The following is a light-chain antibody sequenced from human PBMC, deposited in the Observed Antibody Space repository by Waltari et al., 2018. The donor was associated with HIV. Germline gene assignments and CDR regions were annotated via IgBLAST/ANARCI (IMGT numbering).Light chain of an antibody. CDR1: SSPPGAGYD. CDR3: QSYDSSLSGSV. J-gene: IGLJ3*02. Sequence: SVLTQPPSVSGAPGQSVTLPSTGRSSPPGAGYDVNSYQQLPGTAPKLLIYGNSNRPSGVPDRFSGSKSGTSASLAITGLQAEDEADYYCQSYDSSLSGSVFGGGTKLTVL. V-gene: IGLV1-40*01. CDR2: GNS.